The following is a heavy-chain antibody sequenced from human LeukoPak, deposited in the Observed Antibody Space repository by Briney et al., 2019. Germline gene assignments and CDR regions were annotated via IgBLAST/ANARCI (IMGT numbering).Heavy chain of an antibody. CDR3: ALGRNIVIVPAAIFDS. Sequence: PGGSLRLSCAASGFTFSSYGMYWVRQAPGKGLEWVAVIWYDGSNKYYADSVKGRFTISRDNSKNTLYLQMNSLRAEDTAVYYCALGRNIVIVPAAIFDSWGQGTLVTASS. V-gene: IGHV3-33*01. CDR2: IWYDGSNK. D-gene: IGHD2-2*02. J-gene: IGHJ5*01. CDR1: GFTFSSYG.